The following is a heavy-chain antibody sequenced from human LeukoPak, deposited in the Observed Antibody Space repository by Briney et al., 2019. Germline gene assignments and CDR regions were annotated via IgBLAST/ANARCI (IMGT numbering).Heavy chain of an antibody. V-gene: IGHV4-30-4*01. Sequence: SQTLSLTCTVSGGSISSGDYYWGWIRQPPGKGLEWIGYIYYSGSTYYNPSLKSRVTISVDTSKNQFSLKLSSVTAADTAVYYCARDREVATIGGGYYYYGMDVWGQGTTVTVSS. D-gene: IGHD5-12*01. CDR2: IYYSGST. CDR3: ARDREVATIGGGYYYYGMDV. J-gene: IGHJ6*02. CDR1: GGSISSGDYY.